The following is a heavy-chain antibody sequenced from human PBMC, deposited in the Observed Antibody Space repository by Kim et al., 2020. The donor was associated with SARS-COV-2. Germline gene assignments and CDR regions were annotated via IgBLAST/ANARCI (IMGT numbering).Heavy chain of an antibody. V-gene: IGHV3-15*01. CDR3: TLRDY. D-gene: IGHD5-12*01. J-gene: IGHJ4*02. Sequence: NTDGETTDYAAPVKGRFTISRDDSRTTLYLQMNSLRTEDTAVYYCTLRDYWGQGTLVTVSS. CDR2: NTDGETT.